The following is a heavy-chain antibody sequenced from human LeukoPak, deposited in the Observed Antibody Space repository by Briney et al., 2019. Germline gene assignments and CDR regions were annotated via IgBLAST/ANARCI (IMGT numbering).Heavy chain of an antibody. CDR1: GFTFSSYA. V-gene: IGHV3-15*01. J-gene: IGHJ6*02. CDR3: TTRLELSYGMDV. D-gene: IGHD1-7*01. CDR2: IKSKTDGGTT. Sequence: PGGSLRLSCAASGFTFSSYAMSWVRQAPGKGLEWVGRIKSKTDGGTTDYAAPVKGRFTISRDDSKNTLYLQMNSLKTEDTAVYYCTTRLELSYGMDVWGQGTTVTVSS.